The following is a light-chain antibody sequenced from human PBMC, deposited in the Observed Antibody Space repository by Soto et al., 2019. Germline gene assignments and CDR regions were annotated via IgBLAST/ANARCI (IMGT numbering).Light chain of an antibody. J-gene: IGLJ3*02. V-gene: IGLV7-46*01. Sequence: QAVVTQEPSLTVSPGGTVSLTCGSNSGAVTIGHYPYWFQQKPGQAPRTLVYDTNNRHSWTPARFSGPLLGGKAALTLSGAQPEDEADYYCLISPGGARVFGGGTKLTVL. CDR3: LISPGGARV. CDR1: SGAVTIGHY. CDR2: DTN.